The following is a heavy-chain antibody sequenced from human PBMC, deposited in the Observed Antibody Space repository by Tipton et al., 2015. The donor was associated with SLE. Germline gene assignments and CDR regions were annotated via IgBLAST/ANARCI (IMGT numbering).Heavy chain of an antibody. Sequence: SLRLSCAASGFTFSSHAMSWVRQAPGKGLEWVSAISGSGGNTYYADSVKGRFTISRDNSKNTLYLQMNSLRVEDTAVYYCAKAGSNWHNYFDYWGQGTLVTVSS. CDR1: GFTFSSHA. CDR2: ISGSGGNT. J-gene: IGHJ4*02. D-gene: IGHD1-26*01. CDR3: AKAGSNWHNYFDY. V-gene: IGHV3-23*01.